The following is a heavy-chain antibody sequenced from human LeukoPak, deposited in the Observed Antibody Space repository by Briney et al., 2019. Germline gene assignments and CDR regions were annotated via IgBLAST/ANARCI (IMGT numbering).Heavy chain of an antibody. V-gene: IGHV5-51*01. Sequence: GESLKISCKGSGYSFTSYWIGWVRQMPGKGLEWMGIIYPGDSDTRYGPSFQGQVTISADKSINTAYLQWSSLKASDTAMYYCARQGTGSGSYFDYWGQGTLVTVSS. D-gene: IGHD3-10*01. CDR1: GYSFTSYW. CDR3: ARQGTGSGSYFDY. J-gene: IGHJ4*02. CDR2: IYPGDSDT.